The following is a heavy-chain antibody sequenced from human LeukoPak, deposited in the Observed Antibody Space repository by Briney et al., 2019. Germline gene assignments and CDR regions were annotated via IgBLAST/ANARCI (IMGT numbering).Heavy chain of an antibody. CDR2: IKQDGSEK. D-gene: IGHD5-18*01. Sequence: PGGSLRLSCAASGFTFSSYWMSWVRQAPGKGLEWVANIKQDGSEKYYVDSVKGRFTISRDNAKNSLYLQMNSLRAEDTAVYYCARTGGYSYGVDAFDIWGQGTIVTVSS. J-gene: IGHJ3*02. V-gene: IGHV3-7*01. CDR3: ARTGGYSYGVDAFDI. CDR1: GFTFSSYW.